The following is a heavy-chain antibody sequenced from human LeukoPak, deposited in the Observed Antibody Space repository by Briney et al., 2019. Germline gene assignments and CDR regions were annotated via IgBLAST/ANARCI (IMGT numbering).Heavy chain of an antibody. D-gene: IGHD3-22*01. V-gene: IGHV1-18*01. J-gene: IGHJ4*02. CDR1: GYMFNLYG. CDR2: TSVNNGDT. Sequence: ASVKVSCKASGYMFNLYGISWVRQAPGQGLEWMAWTSVNNGDTKYGQKFQGRVTVTTDTSTSTVYLELRSLRPDDTAVYYCARASYYDSSGYYGNYYFDYWGQGTLVTVSS. CDR3: ARASYYDSSGYYGNYYFDY.